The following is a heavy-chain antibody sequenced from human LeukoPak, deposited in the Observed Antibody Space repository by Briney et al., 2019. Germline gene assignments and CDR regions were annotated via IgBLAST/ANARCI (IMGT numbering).Heavy chain of an antibody. J-gene: IGHJ4*02. CDR2: MIPIFGTA. Sequence: SVKVSCKASGGTFSSYAISWVRQAPGQGLEWMGRMIPIFGTANYAQKFQGRVTITTDESTSTAYMELSSLRSEDTAVYYCARGRRVPSSLDYWGQGTLITVSS. CDR3: ARGRRVPSSLDY. V-gene: IGHV1-69*05. D-gene: IGHD2-2*01. CDR1: GGTFSSYA.